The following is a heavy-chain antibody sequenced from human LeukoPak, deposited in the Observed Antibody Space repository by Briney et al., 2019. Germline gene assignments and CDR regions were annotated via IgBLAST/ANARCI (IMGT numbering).Heavy chain of an antibody. J-gene: IGHJ6*02. D-gene: IGHD1-20*01. CDR1: RFTFASSA. CDR2: IVVGSGNT. CDR3: AAGHNNSYHGMDV. Sequence: SVKVSCKASRFTFASSALQWVRQAHGQRLEWIGWIVVGSGNTNYAQKFQERVTFTRDMSTSTVYMELSSLRSDDTAVYYCAAGHNNSYHGMDVWGQGTTVTVSS. V-gene: IGHV1-58*01.